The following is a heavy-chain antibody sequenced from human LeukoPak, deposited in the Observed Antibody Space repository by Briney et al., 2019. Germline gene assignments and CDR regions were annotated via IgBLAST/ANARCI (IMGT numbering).Heavy chain of an antibody. V-gene: IGHV1-18*01. CDR2: ISAYNGNT. D-gene: IGHD6-6*01. CDR1: GYTFTRYG. J-gene: IGHJ6*03. Sequence: EASVKVSCKASGYTFTRYGISWVRQAPGQGLEWMGWISAYNGNTNYAQKLQGRVTMTTDTSTSTAYMELRSLRSDDTAVYYCAREGRYSSSSKARGAYYYYYYMDVWGKGTTVTVSS. CDR3: AREGRYSSSSKARGAYYYYYYMDV.